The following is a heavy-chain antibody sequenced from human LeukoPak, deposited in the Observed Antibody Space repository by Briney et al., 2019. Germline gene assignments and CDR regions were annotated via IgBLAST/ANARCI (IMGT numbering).Heavy chain of an antibody. J-gene: IGHJ3*02. V-gene: IGHV4-30-2*01. CDR1: GGSISSGGYY. CDR2: IYHSGST. D-gene: IGHD4-17*01. Sequence: PSQTLSLTCTVSGGSISSGGYYWSWIRQPPGKGLEWIGYIYHSGSTYYNPSLKSRVTISVDRSKNQFSLKLSSVTAADTAVYYCARDVGPPETTVTPHIWGQGTMVTVSS. CDR3: ARDVGPPETTVTPHI.